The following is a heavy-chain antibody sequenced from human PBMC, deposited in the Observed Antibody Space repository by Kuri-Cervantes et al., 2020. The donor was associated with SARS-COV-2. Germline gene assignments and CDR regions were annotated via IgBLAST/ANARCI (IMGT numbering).Heavy chain of an antibody. CDR1: GFTFNRHP. Sequence: GGSLRLSCAASGFTFNRHPMNWVRQAPGKGLEWVSYIHNSLDDIYYADSVRGRFTISRDNARNSLYLQMNSLRVDDTAVYYCTRDQRSGNMDVWGQGTTVTVSS. J-gene: IGHJ6*02. D-gene: IGHD6-25*01. CDR3: TRDQRSGNMDV. CDR2: IHNSLDDI. V-gene: IGHV3-21*05.